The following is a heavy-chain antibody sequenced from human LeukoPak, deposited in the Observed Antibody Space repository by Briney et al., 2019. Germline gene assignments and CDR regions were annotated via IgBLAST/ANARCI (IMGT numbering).Heavy chain of an antibody. CDR3: ARNFSSGWFDY. Sequence: PSETLSLTCTVSGGSISSSNYYWGWIRQPPGKGLEWIGSIYYSGSTSYNPSLTSRVTISVDTSKNQFSLKLSSVTAADTAVYYCARNFSSGWFDYWGQGTLVTVSS. CDR1: GGSISSSNYY. CDR2: IYYSGST. J-gene: IGHJ4*02. D-gene: IGHD6-19*01. V-gene: IGHV4-39*07.